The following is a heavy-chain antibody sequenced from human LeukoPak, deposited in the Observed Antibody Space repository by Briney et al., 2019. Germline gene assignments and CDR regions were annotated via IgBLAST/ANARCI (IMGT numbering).Heavy chain of an antibody. D-gene: IGHD3-3*01. CDR2: IYYSGST. J-gene: IGHJ5*02. Sequence: SETLSLTCTVSGGSISSYYGSWIRQPPGKGLEWIGYIYYSGSTNYNPSLKSRVTISVDTSKNQFSLKLSSVTAADTAVYYCARGGGSDWFDPWGQGTLVTVSS. CDR3: ARGGGSDWFDP. CDR1: GGSISSYY. V-gene: IGHV4-59*01.